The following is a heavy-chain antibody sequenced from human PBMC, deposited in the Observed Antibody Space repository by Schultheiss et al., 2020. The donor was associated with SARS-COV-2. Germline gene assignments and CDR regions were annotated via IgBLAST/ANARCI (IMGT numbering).Heavy chain of an antibody. J-gene: IGHJ6*02. V-gene: IGHV3-48*02. D-gene: IGHD3-10*01. CDR2: ISSSSSTI. CDR3: AREKGGGYYYYGMDV. Sequence: GESLKISCAASGFTFSSYSMNWVRQAPGKGLEWVSYISSSSSTIYYADSVKGRFTISRDNAKNSLYLQMNSLRDEDTAVYYCAREKGGGYYYYGMDVWGQGTKVTVSS. CDR1: GFTFSSYS.